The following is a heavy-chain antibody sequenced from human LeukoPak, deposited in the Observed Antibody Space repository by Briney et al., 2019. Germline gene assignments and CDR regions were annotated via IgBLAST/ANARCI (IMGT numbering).Heavy chain of an antibody. V-gene: IGHV4-34*01. Sequence: PSETLSLTCAVYGGSFSGYYWSWIRQPPGKGLEWIGEINHSGSTNYNPSLKSRVTISVDTSKNQFSLKLSSVTAADTAVYYCARQAAVAGDLDAFDIWGQGTMVTVSS. D-gene: IGHD6-19*01. J-gene: IGHJ3*02. CDR2: INHSGST. CDR3: ARQAAVAGDLDAFDI. CDR1: GGSFSGYY.